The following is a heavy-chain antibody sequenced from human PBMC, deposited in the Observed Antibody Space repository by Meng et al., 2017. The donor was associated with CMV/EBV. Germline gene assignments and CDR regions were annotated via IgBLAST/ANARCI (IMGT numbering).Heavy chain of an antibody. V-gene: IGHV4-61*01. CDR3: ARAVACYAFCGVYPWCMDV. J-gene: IGHJ6*02. Sequence: SETLSLTGTVSGGSVSSGRYDWSWIRQPPGTGLEWIGYIYYSGRTNYKPSLKSRVNISVHTSKNQFSLKLSSVTAADTAVYYCARAVACYAFCGVYPWCMDVWGQGTTVTVSS. CDR1: GGSVSSGRYD. CDR2: IYYSGRT. D-gene: IGHD3-3*01.